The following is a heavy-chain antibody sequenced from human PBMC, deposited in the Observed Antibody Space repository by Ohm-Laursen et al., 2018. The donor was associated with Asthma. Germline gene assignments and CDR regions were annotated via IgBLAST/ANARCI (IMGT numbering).Heavy chain of an antibody. CDR2: ISASGGGT. V-gene: IGHV3-23*01. CDR3: AKEDPLLCSAPECRGPIDS. D-gene: IGHD5/OR15-5a*01. Sequence: ETLSLTCAVYGGSFSGYYWSWVRQAPGQGLEWVSAISASGGGTFYADSVKGRFTISRDNSRNTLSLQMNRLRADDTAVYFCAKEDPLLCSAPECRGPIDSWGQGTLVTVSS. CDR1: GGSFSGYY. J-gene: IGHJ4*02.